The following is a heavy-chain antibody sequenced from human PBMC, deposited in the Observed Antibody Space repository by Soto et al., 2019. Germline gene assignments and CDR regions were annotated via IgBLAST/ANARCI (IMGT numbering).Heavy chain of an antibody. CDR2: IDTAGKT. CDR1: GFTFGIYD. Sequence: EVQLVESGGDLVQPGGSLRLSCAASGFTFGIYDMHWVRQATGKGLEWVSTIDTAGKTYSAGSVKGRFTISRENAKNSMYLQMNSLRVDDTAVYFCVRGRDSGLYYFDSWGQGTLVTVSS. CDR3: VRGRDSGLYYFDS. D-gene: IGHD3-16*01. V-gene: IGHV3-13*01. J-gene: IGHJ4*02.